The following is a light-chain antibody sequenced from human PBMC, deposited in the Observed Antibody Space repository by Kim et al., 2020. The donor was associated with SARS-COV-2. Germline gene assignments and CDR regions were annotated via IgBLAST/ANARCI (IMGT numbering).Light chain of an antibody. CDR2: DVD. CDR1: GCDMAAYSF. Sequence: GRSLPIACPGTGCDMAAYSFVSWYQQHPGEAPKVIIYDVDNRPSGVSSRFSGSKSGTTASLTISEVQAEDEADYYCSSFRSGNTLLFGGGTQLTVL. J-gene: IGLJ3*02. CDR3: SSFRSGNTLL. V-gene: IGLV2-14*04.